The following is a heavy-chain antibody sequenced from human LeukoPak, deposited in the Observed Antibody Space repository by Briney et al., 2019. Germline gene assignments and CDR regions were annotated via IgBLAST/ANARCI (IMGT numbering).Heavy chain of an antibody. Sequence: ASVKVSCKASGYNFTSYGISWVRQAPGQGLEWMGWISAYNGNTNYAQKLQGRVTMTTDTSTSTAYMELRSLRSDDTAVFYCAARILQSRYGMDVWGQGTTVTVSS. CDR1: GYNFTSYG. CDR2: ISAYNGNT. J-gene: IGHJ6*02. CDR3: AARILQSRYGMDV. D-gene: IGHD2-15*01. V-gene: IGHV1-18*01.